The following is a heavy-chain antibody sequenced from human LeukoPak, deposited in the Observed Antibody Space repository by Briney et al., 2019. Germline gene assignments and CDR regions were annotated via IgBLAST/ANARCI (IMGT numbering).Heavy chain of an antibody. V-gene: IGHV3-23*01. D-gene: IGHD1-7*01. CDR1: GFTFTSYA. Sequence: PGGSLRLSCASSGFTFTSYAVSWVRQAPGKGLEWVSTISYSGGTTYHTDSVKGRFTISRDISNNALFLQMNSLRAEDTAVYYCASYERDGYNWNSEDYWGQGTLVTVSS. CDR3: ASYERDGYNWNSEDY. CDR2: ISYSGGTT. J-gene: IGHJ4*02.